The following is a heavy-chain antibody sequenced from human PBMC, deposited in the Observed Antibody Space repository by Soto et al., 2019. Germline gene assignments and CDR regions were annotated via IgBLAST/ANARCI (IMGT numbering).Heavy chain of an antibody. Sequence: PSETLSLTCAVYGGSFSGYYWSWIRQPPGKGLEWIGEINHSGSTNYNPSLKSRVTISVDTSKNQFSLKLSSVTAADTAVYYCARIMVRGVHYYYYMDVWGKGTTVNVSS. CDR3: ARIMVRGVHYYYYMDV. D-gene: IGHD3-10*01. CDR2: INHSGST. V-gene: IGHV4-34*01. J-gene: IGHJ6*03. CDR1: GGSFSGYY.